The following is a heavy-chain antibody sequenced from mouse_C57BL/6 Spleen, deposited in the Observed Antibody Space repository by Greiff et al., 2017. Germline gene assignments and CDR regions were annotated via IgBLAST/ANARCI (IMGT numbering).Heavy chain of an antibody. V-gene: IGHV1-20*01. CDR2: INPYNGDT. J-gene: IGHJ4*01. CDR3: ARSRDYSNYFYAMDY. CDR1: GYSFTGYF. Sequence: DVKLVESGPELVKPGDSVKISCKASGYSFTGYFMNWVMQSHGKSLEWIGRINPYNGDTFYNQKFKGKATLTVDKSSSTAHMELRSLTSEDSAVYYCARSRDYSNYFYAMDYWGQGTSVTVSS. D-gene: IGHD2-5*01.